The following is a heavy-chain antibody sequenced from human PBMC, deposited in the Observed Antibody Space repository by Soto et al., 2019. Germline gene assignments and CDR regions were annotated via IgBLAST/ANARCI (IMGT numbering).Heavy chain of an antibody. V-gene: IGHV4-39*01. J-gene: IGHJ3*02. CDR3: ARQKASHDLWSGDYSGNVYAYVI. D-gene: IGHD3-3*01. CDR1: GDSISSSNYY. Sequence: SETLSLTCTVSGDSISSSNYYWGWIRQPPGKGLEWIGNIYYTGSTYYNPSLKSRVTISVDTSKMQFSLRLSSVTAADTAVYYCARQKASHDLWSGDYSGNVYAYVIWGQGTRVSVAS. CDR2: IYYTGST.